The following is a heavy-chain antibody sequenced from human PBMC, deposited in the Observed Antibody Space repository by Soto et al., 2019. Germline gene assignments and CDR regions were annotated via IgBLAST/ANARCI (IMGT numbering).Heavy chain of an antibody. J-gene: IGHJ5*02. D-gene: IGHD2-21*01. Sequence: EVQLVESGGGLVKPGGSLRLSCAASGFTFSSYSMNWVRQAPGKGLEWVSSTSNRNNDKYSVDSVKGRFTIPRDNARNSEYLQLNSLRADDTAVDECARDVNGGFCGAWGQGTLVTVSS. V-gene: IGHV3-21*01. CDR1: GFTFSSYS. CDR2: TSNRNNDK. CDR3: ARDVNGGFCGA.